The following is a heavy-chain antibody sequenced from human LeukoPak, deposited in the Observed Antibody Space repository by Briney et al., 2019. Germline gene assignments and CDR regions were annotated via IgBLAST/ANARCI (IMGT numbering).Heavy chain of an antibody. D-gene: IGHD2-8*02. Sequence: SETLSLTCAVYGGSFSGYYWSWIRQPPGKGLEWIGEINHSGSTNYNPSLKSRVTISVDTSKNQFSLMLSSVTAADTAVYFCASSPHGCTGGRCYWYFDLWGRGTLVTVSS. V-gene: IGHV4-34*01. CDR3: ASSPHGCTGGRCYWYFDL. CDR1: GGSFSGYY. J-gene: IGHJ2*01. CDR2: INHSGST.